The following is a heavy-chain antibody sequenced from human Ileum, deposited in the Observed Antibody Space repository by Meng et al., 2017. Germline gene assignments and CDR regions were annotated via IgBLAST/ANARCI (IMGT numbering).Heavy chain of an antibody. Sequence: QVQLQESGPRLVKPSQTLSLTCTVSGGSISSGGYYWSWIRQHPGKGLEWIGYIYDSGSTYYNPSLKSRIAISGDTSKNQFSLNLSSVTAADTAVYYCARGGTAYFDYWGQGTLVTVSS. J-gene: IGHJ4*02. D-gene: IGHD1-1*01. CDR3: ARGGTAYFDY. CDR2: IYDSGST. V-gene: IGHV4-31*03. CDR1: GGSISSGGYY.